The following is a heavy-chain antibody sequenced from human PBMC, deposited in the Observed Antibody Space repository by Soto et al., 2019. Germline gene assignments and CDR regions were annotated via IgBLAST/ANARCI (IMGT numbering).Heavy chain of an antibody. CDR2: ISYDGSNK. J-gene: IGHJ6*02. CDR1: GFTFSSYA. CDR3: ARASDFDWDYYYYGMDV. Sequence: GGSMRLSCAASGFTFSSYAMHWVRQAPGKGLEWVAVISYDGSNKYYADSVKGRFTISRDNSKNTLYLQMNSLRAEDTAVYYCARASDFDWDYYYYGMDVWGQGTTVT. D-gene: IGHD3-9*01. V-gene: IGHV3-30-3*01.